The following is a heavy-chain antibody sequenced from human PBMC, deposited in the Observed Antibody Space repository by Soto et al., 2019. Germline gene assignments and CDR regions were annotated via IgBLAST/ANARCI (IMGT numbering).Heavy chain of an antibody. CDR3: AGGDSTYCSNGVGSFFFHHDMDV. Sequence: AVKVSRKASRYSFTDYHIHWVRQAPGQGLEWLGRINPKRGGTSTAQKFQGWVTMTTDTSISTASMELTSQTSDDPAIYYCAGGDSTYCSNGVGSFFFHHDMDVWGQGTTVTVSS. J-gene: IGHJ6*02. CDR1: RYSFTDYH. D-gene: IGHD2-8*01. CDR2: INPKRGGT. V-gene: IGHV1-2*04.